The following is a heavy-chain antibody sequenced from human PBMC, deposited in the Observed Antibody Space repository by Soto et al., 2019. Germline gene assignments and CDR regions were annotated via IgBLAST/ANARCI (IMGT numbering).Heavy chain of an antibody. CDR1: GFTFINYY. CDR3: ARVCCSGGSCYSIDY. Sequence: GASVKVSCKASGFTFINYYMHWVRQAPGQGLEWLGIIDPTGSGTSYAQKVQGRVSVTRDTSTSTVYMELSSLRSEDTAVYYCARVCCSGGSCYSIDYWGQGTLVPVSS. V-gene: IGHV1-46*01. D-gene: IGHD2-15*01. CDR2: IDPTGSGT. J-gene: IGHJ4*02.